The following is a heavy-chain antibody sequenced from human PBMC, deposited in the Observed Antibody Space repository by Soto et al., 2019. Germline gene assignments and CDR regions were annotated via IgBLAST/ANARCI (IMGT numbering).Heavy chain of an antibody. Sequence: GGSLRLSCAASGFTFSSYGMHWVRQAPGKGLEWVAVIWYDGSNKYYADSVKGRFTISRDNSKNTLYLQMNSPRAEDTAVYYCARDFRGSGSYDYWGQGTLVTVSS. V-gene: IGHV3-33*01. CDR2: IWYDGSNK. CDR1: GFTFSSYG. D-gene: IGHD3-10*01. J-gene: IGHJ4*02. CDR3: ARDFRGSGSYDY.